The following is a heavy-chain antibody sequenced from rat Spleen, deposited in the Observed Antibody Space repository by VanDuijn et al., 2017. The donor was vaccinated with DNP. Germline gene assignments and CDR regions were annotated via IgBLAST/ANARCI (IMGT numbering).Heavy chain of an antibody. D-gene: IGHD1-10*01. CDR3: ARLRGPNNYDAMDA. J-gene: IGHJ4*01. CDR1: GFTFSDYY. V-gene: IGHV5-25*01. CDR2: ISTGGGDT. Sequence: EVQLVESGGDLVQPGRSLKLFCAASGFTFSDYYMAWIRQAPTKGLEWVASISTGGGDTYYRDSVKGRFTFSRDNAKSTLYLQMDSLRSEDTATYYCARLRGPNNYDAMDAWGQGTSVTVSS.